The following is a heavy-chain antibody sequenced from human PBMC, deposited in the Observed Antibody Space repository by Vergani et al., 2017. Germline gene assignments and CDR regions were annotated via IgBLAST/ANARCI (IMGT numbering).Heavy chain of an antibody. D-gene: IGHD7-27*01. Sequence: QLQLQESGPGLVKPSETLSLTCTVSGGSISSSSYYWGWIRQPPGKGLEWIGSIYYSGSTYYNPSLKIRVTISVDTSKNQFSLKLSSVTAADTAVYYCARVSFAGVDYWGQGTLVTVSS. J-gene: IGHJ4*02. CDR1: GGSISSSSYY. CDR2: IYYSGST. V-gene: IGHV4-39*07. CDR3: ARVSFAGVDY.